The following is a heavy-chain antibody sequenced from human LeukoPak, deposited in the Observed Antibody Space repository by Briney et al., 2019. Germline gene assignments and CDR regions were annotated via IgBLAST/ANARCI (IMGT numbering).Heavy chain of an antibody. CDR3: ARASVGGRDYHLDS. J-gene: IGHJ4*02. CDR1: GFTFSSYW. Sequence: GGSLRLSCAASGFTFSSYWMTWVRQAPGKGLEWVANIKTDGSHTYYVDSVKGRFTISRDNAKNLLFLQLGSLRADDTGVYYCARASVGGRDYHLDSWGQGTLVTVSS. CDR2: IKTDGSHT. V-gene: IGHV3-7*01. D-gene: IGHD4-23*01.